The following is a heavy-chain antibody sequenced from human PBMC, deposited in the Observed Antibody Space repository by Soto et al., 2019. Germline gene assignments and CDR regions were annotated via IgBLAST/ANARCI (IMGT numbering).Heavy chain of an antibody. CDR3: ARGYYYYYGMDV. J-gene: IGHJ6*02. V-gene: IGHV1-2*04. CDR2: INPNSGGT. CDR1: GYTYTGDY. Sequence: ASVKVSCKAAGYTYTGDYVHWVRQANGQGLEWMGWINPNSGGTNYAQKFQGWVTMTRDTSISTAYMELSRLRSDDTAVYYCARGYYYYYGMDVWGQGTTVNVS.